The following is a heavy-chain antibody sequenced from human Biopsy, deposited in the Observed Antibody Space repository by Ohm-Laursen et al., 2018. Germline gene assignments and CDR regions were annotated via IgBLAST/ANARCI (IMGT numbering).Heavy chain of an antibody. V-gene: IGHV4-59*01. D-gene: IGHD2-21*02. CDR3: ARDDAVTVIRGLYY. CDR1: GGSISSYY. J-gene: IGHJ4*02. Sequence: TLSLTCTVSGGSISSYYWNWIRQPPGKGLEWIGYIYYSGTTDYSPSLKSRVTISIDKSKNQFFLKLSSVTAEETAVYYCARDDAVTVIRGLYYWGQGALVTVSS. CDR2: IYYSGTT.